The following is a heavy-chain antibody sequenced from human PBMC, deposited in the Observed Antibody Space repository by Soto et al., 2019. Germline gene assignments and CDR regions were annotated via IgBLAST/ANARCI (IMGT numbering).Heavy chain of an antibody. CDR1: GGTFSSYA. CDR2: IIPIFGTA. CDR3: ASLRDIVVVPAAKRYYYYGMDV. D-gene: IGHD2-2*01. Sequence: QVQLVQSGAEVKKPGSSVKVSCKASGGTFSSYAISWVRQAPGQGLEWMGGIIPIFGTANYAQKFQGRVTITADESTSTAYMELSCLRSEDTAVYYCASLRDIVVVPAAKRYYYYGMDVWGQGTTVTVSS. J-gene: IGHJ6*02. V-gene: IGHV1-69*01.